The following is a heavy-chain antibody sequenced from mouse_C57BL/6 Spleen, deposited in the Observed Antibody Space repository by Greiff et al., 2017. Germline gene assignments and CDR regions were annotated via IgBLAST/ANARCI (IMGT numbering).Heavy chain of an antibody. Sequence: QVQLQQPGAELVKPGASVKMSCKASGYTFTSYWITWVKQRPGQGLEWIGDIYPGSGSTNYNEKFKSKATLTVDTSSSTAYMQLSSLTSEDSAVYYCARRDGSLPYFDYWGQGTTLTVSS. J-gene: IGHJ2*01. D-gene: IGHD2-3*01. CDR1: GYTFTSYW. V-gene: IGHV1-55*01. CDR2: IYPGSGST. CDR3: ARRDGSLPYFDY.